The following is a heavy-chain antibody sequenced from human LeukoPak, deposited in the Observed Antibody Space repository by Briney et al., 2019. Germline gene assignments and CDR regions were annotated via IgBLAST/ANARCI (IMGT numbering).Heavy chain of an antibody. D-gene: IGHD3-22*01. Sequence: PGGSLRLSCAASGFTFSSYGMHWVRQAPGKGLEWVAFIRYDGSNKYYADSVKGRFTISRDYSKNTLYLQMNSLRAEDAAVYYCAKPYSSAYLGYFDYWGQGTLVTVSS. V-gene: IGHV3-30*02. J-gene: IGHJ4*02. CDR2: IRYDGSNK. CDR1: GFTFSSYG. CDR3: AKPYSSAYLGYFDY.